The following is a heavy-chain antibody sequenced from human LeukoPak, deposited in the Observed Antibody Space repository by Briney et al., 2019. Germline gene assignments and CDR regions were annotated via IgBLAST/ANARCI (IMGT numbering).Heavy chain of an antibody. J-gene: IGHJ1*01. CDR2: IYSSGST. CDR1: GFTFSDYD. D-gene: IGHD2-2*01. CDR3: ARAREYCFNSNCYEYFQD. V-gene: IGHV3-53*01. Sequence: PGGSLRLSCAASGFTFSDYDMNWVRQAPGKGLEWVAVIYSSGSTYYEDSVNGRCTISRDTSKSSMYLQMDHLRADDTAVYYCARAREYCFNSNCYEYFQDWGQGTLVTVSS.